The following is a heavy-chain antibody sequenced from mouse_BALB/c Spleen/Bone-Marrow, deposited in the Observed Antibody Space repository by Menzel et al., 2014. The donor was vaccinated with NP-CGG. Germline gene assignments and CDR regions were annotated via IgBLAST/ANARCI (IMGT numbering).Heavy chain of an antibody. CDR1: GYSFTTFW. Sequence: EVQLQQSGTVLARPGASVKMSCKASGYSFTTFWMHWVKQRPGQGLEWIGAIYPGNNDTSYNQKFKGKAKLTAVTSASIAYMELSSLTNGDSAVYYCTRKLPAMDYWGQGTSLTVSS. CDR2: IYPGNNDT. V-gene: IGHV1-5*01. CDR3: TRKLPAMDY. D-gene: IGHD1-1*01. J-gene: IGHJ4*01.